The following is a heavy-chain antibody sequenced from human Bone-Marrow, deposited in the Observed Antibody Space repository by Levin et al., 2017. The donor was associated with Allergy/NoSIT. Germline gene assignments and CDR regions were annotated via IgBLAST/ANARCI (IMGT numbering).Heavy chain of an antibody. V-gene: IGHV4-39*01. CDR2: IYYSGST. CDR1: GGSISSSSYY. Sequence: SETLSLTCTVSGGSISSSSYYWGWIRQPPGKGLEWIGSIYYSGSTYYNPSLKSRVTISVDTSKNQFSLKLSSVTAADTAVYYCARLYPPMVRGVIWDWGQGTLVTVSS. CDR3: ARLYPPMVRGVIWD. J-gene: IGHJ4*02. D-gene: IGHD3-10*01.